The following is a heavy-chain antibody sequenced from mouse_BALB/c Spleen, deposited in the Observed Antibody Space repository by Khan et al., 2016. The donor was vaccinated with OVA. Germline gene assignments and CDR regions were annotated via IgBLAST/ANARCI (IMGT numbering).Heavy chain of an antibody. J-gene: IGHJ3*01. D-gene: IGHD4-1*01. CDR3: ASPNWVDY. Sequence: VQLQQSGAELVKPGASVRLSCTASGFNIKDTYMHWVKQRPEQGLEWIGRIDPAIDNTKYDPKFQGKATLTADTSSNTAYLHISSLTSEDTVVYYGASPNWVDYWGQGTLVTISA. CDR2: IDPAIDNT. CDR1: GFNIKDTY. V-gene: IGHV14-3*02.